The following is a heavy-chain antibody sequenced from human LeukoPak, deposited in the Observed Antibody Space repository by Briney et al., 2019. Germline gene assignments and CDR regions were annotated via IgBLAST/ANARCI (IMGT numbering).Heavy chain of an antibody. Sequence: PGGSLRLSCAASGFNFRSYWMHWVRQAPGKGLVWVSRISTNVSSTTYADSVKGRFTISRDNAKNTLYLQMNSLRAEDTAVYYCARVSVGRYYFDNWGQGTPVTVS. CDR2: ISTNVSST. CDR1: GFNFRSYW. V-gene: IGHV3-74*01. CDR3: ARVSVGRYYFDN. D-gene: IGHD3-3*02. J-gene: IGHJ4*02.